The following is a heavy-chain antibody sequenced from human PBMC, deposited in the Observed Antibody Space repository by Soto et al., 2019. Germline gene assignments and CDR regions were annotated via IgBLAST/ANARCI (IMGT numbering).Heavy chain of an antibody. D-gene: IGHD2-2*02. CDR2: IGSSGNYI. CDR1: GFTFSTYS. V-gene: IGHV3-21*01. Sequence: GGSLRLSCAASGFTFSTYSMNWVRRAPGKELEWVSSIGSSGNYIYYADSVKGRFTISRDNARNSLHLQMNSLRAEDTAVYYCARWGYCSSSSCHTGMDVWGQGTTVTVSS. CDR3: ARWGYCSSSSCHTGMDV. J-gene: IGHJ6*02.